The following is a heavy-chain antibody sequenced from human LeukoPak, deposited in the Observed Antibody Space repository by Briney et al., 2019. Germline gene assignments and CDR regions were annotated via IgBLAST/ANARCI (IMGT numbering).Heavy chain of an antibody. Sequence: SETLSLTCAVSGGSISSSNWWSWVRQPPGKGLEWIGEIYHSGSTNYNPSLKSRVTISVDKSKNQFSLKLSSVTAADTAVYYCARESAADYYYFDYWGQGTLVTVSS. D-gene: IGHD2-2*01. CDR2: IYHSGST. CDR1: GGSISSSNW. V-gene: IGHV4-4*02. CDR3: ARESAADYYYFDY. J-gene: IGHJ4*02.